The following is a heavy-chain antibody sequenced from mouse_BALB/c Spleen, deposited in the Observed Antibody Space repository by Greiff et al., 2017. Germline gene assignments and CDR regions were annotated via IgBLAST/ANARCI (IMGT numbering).Heavy chain of an antibody. CDR1: GFAFSSYD. V-gene: IGHV5-12-1*01. Sequence: EVMLVESGGGLVKPGGSLKLSCAASGFAFSSYDMSWVRQTPEKRLEWVAYISSGGGSTYYPDTVKGRFTISRDNAKNTLYLQMSSLKSEDTAMYYCARHDYGTFMDYWGQGTSVTVSS. D-gene: IGHD1-1*01. J-gene: IGHJ4*01. CDR3: ARHDYGTFMDY. CDR2: ISSGGGST.